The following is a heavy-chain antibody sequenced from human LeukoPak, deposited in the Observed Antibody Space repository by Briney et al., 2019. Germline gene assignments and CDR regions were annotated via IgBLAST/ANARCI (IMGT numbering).Heavy chain of an antibody. Sequence: SETLSLTCTVSDVSVSSGCYFWSWIRQHPGKGLEWIGNIYFSGTTYYSPSLKSRLSISVDASKNQFSLKLRSVTAADPAVYYRASGNRRTYGMDVWGQGTTVTVSS. D-gene: IGHD1/OR15-1a*01. J-gene: IGHJ6*02. CDR2: IYFSGTT. CDR1: DVSVSSGCYF. CDR3: ASGNRRTYGMDV. V-gene: IGHV4-31*03.